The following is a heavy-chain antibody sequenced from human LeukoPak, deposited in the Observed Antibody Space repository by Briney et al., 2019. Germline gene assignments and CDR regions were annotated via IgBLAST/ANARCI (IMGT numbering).Heavy chain of an antibody. J-gene: IGHJ5*02. Sequence: SETLSLTCTVSGGSISSSSYYWGWIRQPPGKGLEWIGSIYYSGSTYYNPSLKSRVTISVDTSKNQFSLKLSSVTAADTAVYCCARDLIGGGLITGSGGGFDPWGQGTLVTVSS. CDR1: GGSISSSSYY. V-gene: IGHV4-39*07. CDR3: ARDLIGGGLITGSGGGFDP. CDR2: IYYSGST. D-gene: IGHD1-20*01.